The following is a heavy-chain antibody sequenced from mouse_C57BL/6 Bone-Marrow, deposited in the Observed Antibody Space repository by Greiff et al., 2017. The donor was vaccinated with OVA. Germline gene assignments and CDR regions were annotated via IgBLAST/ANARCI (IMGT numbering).Heavy chain of an antibody. D-gene: IGHD2-3*01. CDR2: IRNKANGYTT. Sequence: EVMLVESGGGLVQPGGSLSLSCAASGFTFTDYYMSWVRQPPGKALEWLGFIRNKANGYTTEYSASVKGRFTISRDNSQSILYLQMNALRAEDSAAYYCARSDGYCAWFAYWGQGTLVTVSA. J-gene: IGHJ3*01. CDR3: ARSDGYCAWFAY. CDR1: GFTFTDYY. V-gene: IGHV7-3*01.